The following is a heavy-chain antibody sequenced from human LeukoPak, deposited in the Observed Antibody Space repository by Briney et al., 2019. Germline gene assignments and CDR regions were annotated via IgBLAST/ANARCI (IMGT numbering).Heavy chain of an antibody. CDR2: MNPNSGNT. Sequence: ASVKVSCKASGYTFTSYDINWVRQATGQGLEWMGWMNPNSGNTGYAQKFQGRVTMTRNTSISTAYMELRSLRSDDTAVYYCARAPHPYGSGSYYPYYMDVWGKGTTVTISS. V-gene: IGHV1-8*01. J-gene: IGHJ6*03. CDR3: ARAPHPYGSGSYYPYYMDV. D-gene: IGHD3-10*01. CDR1: GYTFTSYD.